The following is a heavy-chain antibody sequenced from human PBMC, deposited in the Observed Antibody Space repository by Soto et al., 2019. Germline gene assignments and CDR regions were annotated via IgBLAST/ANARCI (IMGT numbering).Heavy chain of an antibody. CDR3: AKGLYSSSSSRFDP. Sequence: GGSLRLSCAASGFTFSNYVMSWVRQAPGKGLEWVSSISGSGDNTYYADSVKGRFTISRDNSKNTLYLQMNSLRAEDTAVYYCAKGLYSSSSSRFDPWGQGTLVIVSS. CDR1: GFTFSNYV. J-gene: IGHJ5*02. CDR2: ISGSGDNT. D-gene: IGHD6-6*01. V-gene: IGHV3-23*01.